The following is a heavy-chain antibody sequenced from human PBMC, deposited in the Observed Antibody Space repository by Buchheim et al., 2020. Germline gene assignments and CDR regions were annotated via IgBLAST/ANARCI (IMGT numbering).Heavy chain of an antibody. CDR2: ISYDGNNK. CDR1: GFIFSIYG. D-gene: IGHD1-7*01. Sequence: QVQLVESGGGVVQPGRSLRLSCAASGFIFSIYGIHWVRQAPGKGLEWVALISYDGNNKHYADSVTGRFTISRDNSNNALYLQMNSLRAEDTAVYYCAKDSVLGTTYYYYGMDVWGQGTT. J-gene: IGHJ6*02. CDR3: AKDSVLGTTYYYYGMDV. V-gene: IGHV3-30*18.